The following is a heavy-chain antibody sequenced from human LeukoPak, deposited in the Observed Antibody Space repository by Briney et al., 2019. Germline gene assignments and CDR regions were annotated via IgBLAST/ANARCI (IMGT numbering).Heavy chain of an antibody. V-gene: IGHV1-69*05. CDR3: ASRRXXXXXRXXXY. Sequence: SVKVSCKASGGTFSSYAISWVRQAPGQGLEWMGGIIPIFGTANYAQKFQGRVTITTDESTSTAYMELSSLRSEDTAVYYCASRRXXXXXRXXXYWXQXTLVTVSS. CDR1: GGTFSSYA. CDR2: IIPIFGTA. J-gene: IGHJ4*02.